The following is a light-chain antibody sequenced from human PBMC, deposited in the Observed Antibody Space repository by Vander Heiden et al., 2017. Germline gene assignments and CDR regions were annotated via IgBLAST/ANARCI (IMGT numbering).Light chain of an antibody. J-gene: IGKJ5*01. CDR3: QQYNNEQII. Sequence: PGQRATLSCSASQSISSYLAWYQQKPGQLPRLLIFDTSNRAPGIPARFSGSGPGTDFTLTISSLEPEDFAVYYCQQYNNEQIIFGQGTKLEIK. CDR2: DTS. V-gene: IGKV3D-11*02. CDR1: QSISSY.